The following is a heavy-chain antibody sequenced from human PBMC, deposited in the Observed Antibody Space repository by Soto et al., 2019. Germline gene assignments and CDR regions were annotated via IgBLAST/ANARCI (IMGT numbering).Heavy chain of an antibody. V-gene: IGHV1-69*12. J-gene: IGHJ6*02. CDR2: IMPVFPTP. Sequence: QVQLVQSGAEVKKPGSSVKVSCKTSGGTFRTSAISWVRQAPGHGLEWMGGIMPVFPTPDYAQKSQGRVTITADESTSTAYMELSSLGSEDTAVYYCARDKDRQQLGGNYYYIMDVWGQGTTVTVSS. D-gene: IGHD3-3*02. CDR3: ARDKDRQQLGGNYYYIMDV. CDR1: GGTFRTSA.